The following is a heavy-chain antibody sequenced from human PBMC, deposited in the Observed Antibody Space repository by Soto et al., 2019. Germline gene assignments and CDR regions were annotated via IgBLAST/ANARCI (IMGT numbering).Heavy chain of an antibody. D-gene: IGHD3-10*01. J-gene: IGHJ5*02. CDR1: GGSITTSSYW. Sequence: QLQLQESGPGVVKSSETLSLTCTISGGSITTSSYWWGWIRQPPGKGLEWIGSLYNTATTFSNPSLKKRVSISADATIIQFSLKLDSVSAADTAGYYCARRAGGGFRGVNSFYPWGHGTLVIVS. CDR2: LYNTATT. V-gene: IGHV4-39*01. CDR3: ARRAGGGFRGVNSFYP.